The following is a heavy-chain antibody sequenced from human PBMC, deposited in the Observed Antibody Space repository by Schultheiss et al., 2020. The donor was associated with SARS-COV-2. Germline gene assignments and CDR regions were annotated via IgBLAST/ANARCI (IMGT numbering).Heavy chain of an antibody. CDR1: GGSISNGGYY. CDR2: IYYSGST. Sequence: SETLSLTCTVSGGSISNGGYYWSWIRQHPGKGLEWIGYIYYSGSTNYNPSLKSRVTISVDTSKNQFSLKLSSVTAADTAVYYCARGSGGSPYYWGQGTLVTVSS. J-gene: IGHJ4*02. V-gene: IGHV4-61*08. D-gene: IGHD2-15*01. CDR3: ARGSGGSPYY.